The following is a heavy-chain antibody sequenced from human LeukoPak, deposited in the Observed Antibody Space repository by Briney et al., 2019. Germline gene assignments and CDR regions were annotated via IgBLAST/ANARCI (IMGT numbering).Heavy chain of an antibody. J-gene: IGHJ4*02. Sequence: PGGSLRLSCVASGFTFNTYVMSWVRLPQGKGLEWVSGINNSGGRTYYADSVKGRFTISRDNSKNTLYLQMDSLGAEDTAVYYCAKDLLDIVVVPASDYWGQGTLVTVSS. D-gene: IGHD2-2*01. CDR1: GFTFNTYV. V-gene: IGHV3-23*01. CDR3: AKDLLDIVVVPASDY. CDR2: INNSGGRT.